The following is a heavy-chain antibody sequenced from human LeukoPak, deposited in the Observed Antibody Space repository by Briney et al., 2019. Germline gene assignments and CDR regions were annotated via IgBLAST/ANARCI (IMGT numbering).Heavy chain of an antibody. J-gene: IGHJ4*02. CDR1: GYTFTSYG. Sequence: GASVKVSCKASGYTFTSYGISWVRQAPGQGLEWMGWISAYNGNTNYAQKLQGRVTMTEDTSTDTAYMELSSLRSEDTAVYYCATVGLRGILAYWGQGTLVTVSS. CDR2: ISAYNGNT. V-gene: IGHV1-18*01. CDR3: ATVGLRGILAY. D-gene: IGHD2-15*01.